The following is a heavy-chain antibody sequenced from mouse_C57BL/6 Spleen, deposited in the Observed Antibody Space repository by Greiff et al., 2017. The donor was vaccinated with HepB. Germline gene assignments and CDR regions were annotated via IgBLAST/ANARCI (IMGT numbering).Heavy chain of an antibody. CDR3: ARRRDYYGSSYERYFDV. CDR2: IDPSDSYT. J-gene: IGHJ1*03. CDR1: GYTFTSYW. Sequence: VQLQQPGAELVMPGASVKLSCKASGYTFTSYWMHWVKQRPGQGLEWIGEIDPSDSYTNYNQKFKGKSTLTVDKSSSTAYMQLSSLTSEDSAVYYCARRRDYYGSSYERYFDVWGTGTTVTVSS. V-gene: IGHV1-69*01. D-gene: IGHD1-1*01.